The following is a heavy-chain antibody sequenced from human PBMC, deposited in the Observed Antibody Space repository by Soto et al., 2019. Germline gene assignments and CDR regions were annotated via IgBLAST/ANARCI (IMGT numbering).Heavy chain of an antibody. J-gene: IGHJ4*02. V-gene: IGHV4-39*01. Sequence: QLQLQESGPGLVKPSETLSLTCTVSGGSISSSSYYWGWIRQPPGKGLEWIGSIYYSGSTYYNPSLKSPVTISVDTSKNQFSLKLSSVTAADTAVYYCARNPWGAAAGGAFDYWGQGTLVTVSS. CDR3: ARNPWGAAAGGAFDY. CDR1: GGSISSSSYY. CDR2: IYYSGST. D-gene: IGHD6-25*01.